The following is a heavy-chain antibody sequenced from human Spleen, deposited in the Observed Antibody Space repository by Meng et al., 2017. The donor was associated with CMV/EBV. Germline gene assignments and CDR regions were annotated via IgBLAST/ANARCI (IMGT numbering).Heavy chain of an antibody. D-gene: IGHD3-3*01. CDR3: AKLTGPGAYYDFWSGYEGGDWFDP. Sequence: MPWVRQAPGKGLEWVAFIRYDGSNKYYADSVKGRYTISRDNSKNTLYLQMNSLRAEDTAVYYCAKLTGPGAYYDFWSGYEGGDWFDPWGQGTLVTVSS. CDR2: IRYDGSNK. J-gene: IGHJ5*02. V-gene: IGHV3-30*02.